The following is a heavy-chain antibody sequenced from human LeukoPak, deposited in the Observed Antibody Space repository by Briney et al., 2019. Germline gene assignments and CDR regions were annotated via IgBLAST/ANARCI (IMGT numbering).Heavy chain of an antibody. Sequence: GGSLRLSCAASGFTFSSYSMMWVRQAPGKGLEWVSYISSSSTTIHYADSVKGRFTISRDNAKNSLYLQMNSLRAEDTAVYYCAELGITMIGGVWGKGTTVTISS. V-gene: IGHV3-48*04. D-gene: IGHD3-10*02. CDR1: GFTFSSYS. CDR3: AELGITMIGGV. J-gene: IGHJ6*04. CDR2: ISSSSTTI.